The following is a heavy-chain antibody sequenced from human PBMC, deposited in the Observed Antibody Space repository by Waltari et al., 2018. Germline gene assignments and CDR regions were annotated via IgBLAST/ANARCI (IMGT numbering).Heavy chain of an antibody. J-gene: IGHJ3*02. CDR1: GGSISSGGYS. D-gene: IGHD3-22*01. V-gene: IGHV4-30-2*01. Sequence: QLQLQESGSGLVKPSQTLSLTCAVSGGSISSGGYSWSWIRPPPGKGLGGIGYNYHSGSNYYTPTLRSRVTISVDRAKNQFSLKLSVVTAADTAVYYCASYDSSGSDAFDIWGQGTMVTVSS. CDR3: ASYDSSGSDAFDI. CDR2: NYHSGSN.